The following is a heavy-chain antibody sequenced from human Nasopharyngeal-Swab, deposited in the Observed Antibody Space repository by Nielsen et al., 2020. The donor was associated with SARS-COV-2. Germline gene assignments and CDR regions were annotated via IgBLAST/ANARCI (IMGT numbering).Heavy chain of an antibody. V-gene: IGHV7-4-1*02. CDR1: GYIFTSYA. CDR2: INTNTGNP. D-gene: IGHD2-2*01. J-gene: IGHJ5*02. CDR3: ARVECSSISCHGPVWFDP. Sequence: ASVKVSCKASGYIFTSYAMNWVRQAPGQLLEWMGWINTNTGNPTYAQCFTGRFVFSLDTSVSTAYLQISSLKAEDTAVYYCARVECSSISCHGPVWFDPWGQGTLVTVSS.